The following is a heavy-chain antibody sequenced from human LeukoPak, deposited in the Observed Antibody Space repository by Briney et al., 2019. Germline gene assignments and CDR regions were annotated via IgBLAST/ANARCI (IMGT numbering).Heavy chain of an antibody. V-gene: IGHV3-23*01. CDR2: ISGSGGST. J-gene: IGHJ4*02. D-gene: IGHD2-2*01. CDR1: GFTFSSYG. CDR3: ATRRSSTSSYYFDY. Sequence: GGSLRLSCAASGFTFSSYGMSWVRQAPGKGLEWVSAISGSGGSTYYADSVKGRSTISRDNSKNTLYLQMNSLRAEDTAVYYCATRRSSTSSYYFDYWGQGTLVTVSS.